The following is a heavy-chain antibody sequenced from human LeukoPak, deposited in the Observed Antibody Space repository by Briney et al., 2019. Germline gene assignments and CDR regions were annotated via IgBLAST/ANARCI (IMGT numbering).Heavy chain of an antibody. V-gene: IGHV3-30-3*01. D-gene: IGHD4-17*01. J-gene: IGHJ4*02. CDR1: GFTFSSYA. CDR3: AKEGGIMTTSV. CDR2: ISYDGSNK. Sequence: GGSLRLSCAASGFTFSSYAMHWVRQAPGKGLEWVAVISYDGSNKYYADSVKGRFTISRDNSKNTLYLQMNSLRAEDTAVYYCAKEGGIMTTSVWGQGTLVTVSS.